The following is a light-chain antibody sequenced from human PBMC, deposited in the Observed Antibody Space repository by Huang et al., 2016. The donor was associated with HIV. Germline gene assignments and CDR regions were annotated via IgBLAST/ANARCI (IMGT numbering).Light chain of an antibody. CDR2: WAA. CDR1: ESVLYNYNNKHY. J-gene: IGKJ1*01. Sequence: DIVMTQSPDSLALSLGEWATINCKSSESVLYNYNNKHYLAGYQQKPGQPPKLLIYWAATRESGVPYRFSGSGSGTDFTLTISSLQADDVAVYYCQQYYTSPWTFGQGTKVEIK. V-gene: IGKV4-1*01. CDR3: QQYYTSPWT.